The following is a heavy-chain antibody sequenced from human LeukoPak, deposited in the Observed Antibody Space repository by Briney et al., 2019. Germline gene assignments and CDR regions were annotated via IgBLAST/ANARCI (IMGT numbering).Heavy chain of an antibody. CDR2: INPNSGGT. Sequence: GASVKVSCKASGYTFTGSYMHWVRLAPGQGLEWMGWINPNSGGTNYAQKFQGRVTMTRDTSISTAYMELSRLRSDDTAVYYCARTKYSSSSVEDGMDVWGQGTTVTVSS. D-gene: IGHD6-13*01. CDR1: GYTFTGSY. CDR3: ARTKYSSSSVEDGMDV. V-gene: IGHV1-2*02. J-gene: IGHJ6*02.